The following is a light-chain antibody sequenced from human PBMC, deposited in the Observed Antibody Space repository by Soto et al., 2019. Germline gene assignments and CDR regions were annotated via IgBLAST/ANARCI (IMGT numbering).Light chain of an antibody. V-gene: IGKV3-20*01. CDR2: GAS. CDR3: QQYGSSPRT. Sequence: DIVLTQSPGPLSLSPGERATLSCKASQSVNSYLAWYQQKPGQAPRLLIFGASSRATGIPDRFTGSGSGTDFTLTVGRLEPEDVALYYCQQYGSSPRTFGQGTKVDIK. J-gene: IGKJ1*01. CDR1: QSVNSY.